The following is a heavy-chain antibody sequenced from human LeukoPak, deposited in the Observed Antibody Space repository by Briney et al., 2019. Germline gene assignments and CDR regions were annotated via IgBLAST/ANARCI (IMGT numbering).Heavy chain of an antibody. CDR1: GGSMSSFY. Sequence: SETLSLTCTLSGGSMSSFYWNWIRQTPGKGLEWIGYAYHSGSTNYNPSLKSRVTISVDTSKNQFSLKLSSVTAADTAVYYCARGDSSSIAARPDYFDYWGQGTLVTVSS. CDR2: AYHSGST. CDR3: ARGDSSSIAARPDYFDY. J-gene: IGHJ4*02. D-gene: IGHD6-6*01. V-gene: IGHV4-59*01.